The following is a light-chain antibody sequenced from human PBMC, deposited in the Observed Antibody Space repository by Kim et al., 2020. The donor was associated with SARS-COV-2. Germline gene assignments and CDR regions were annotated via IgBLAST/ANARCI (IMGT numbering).Light chain of an antibody. Sequence: GQRDTSSCTGTSSNFGVTTVNWYRQLPGPAPQLLIYSNDERHSGVPDRFSGSRSGYSASLAISGLQSDDEADYYCAASDDILNGWVFGGGTKLTVL. CDR3: AASDDILNGWV. CDR1: SSNFGVTT. J-gene: IGLJ3*02. V-gene: IGLV1-44*01. CDR2: SND.